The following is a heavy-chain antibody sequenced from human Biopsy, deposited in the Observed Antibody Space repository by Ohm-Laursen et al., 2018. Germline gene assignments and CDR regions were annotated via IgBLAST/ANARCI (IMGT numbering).Heavy chain of an antibody. D-gene: IGHD3-3*01. CDR2: ISANGATS. Sequence: SLRLSCAASGFSVSSYDMNWVRQAPGKGPEWVSTISANGATSYYADSVKGRFTISRDNSKNTLYLQMNSVRADDTAIYYCAKGGSITIFGVVINNCFDPWGQGTRVTVSS. CDR3: AKGGSITIFGVVINNCFDP. V-gene: IGHV3-23*01. CDR1: GFSVSSYD. J-gene: IGHJ5*02.